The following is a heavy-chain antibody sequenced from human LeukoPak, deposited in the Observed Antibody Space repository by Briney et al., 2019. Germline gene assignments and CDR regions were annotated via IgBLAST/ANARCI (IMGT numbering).Heavy chain of an antibody. CDR3: ATEGKMVRGLYTDY. CDR1: GFTFSSYG. V-gene: IGHV3-30*02. CDR2: IRYDGSNK. J-gene: IGHJ4*02. D-gene: IGHD3-10*01. Sequence: PGGSLRLSCAASGFTFSSYGVHWVRQAPGKGLEWVAFIRYDGSNKYYADSVKGRFTISRDNSKNTLYLQMNSLRAEDTAVYYCATEGKMVRGLYTDYWGQGTLVTVSS.